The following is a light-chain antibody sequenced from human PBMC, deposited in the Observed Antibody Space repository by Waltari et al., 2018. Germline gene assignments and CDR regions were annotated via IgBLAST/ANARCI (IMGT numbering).Light chain of an antibody. CDR3: QSADASDTSWV. CDR1: TLSKQY. CDR2: KDT. J-gene: IGLJ3*02. Sequence: SDELIQSPSVSVSPGQTARITCFGDTLSKQYAYWYQQKAGQAPVVVIYKDTERPSGIPERFSGSSSGTTVTLTISGVQAEDEADYYCQSADASDTSWVFGGGTKLTVL. V-gene: IGLV3-25*01.